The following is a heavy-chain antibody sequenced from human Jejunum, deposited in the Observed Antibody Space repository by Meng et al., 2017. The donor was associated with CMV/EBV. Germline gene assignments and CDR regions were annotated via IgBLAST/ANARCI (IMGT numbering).Heavy chain of an antibody. CDR2: IGSSGIT. D-gene: IGHD3-10*01. J-gene: IGHJ2*01. CDR3: AKSRGHWQFDL. CDR1: GLTFSTYG. V-gene: IGHV3-23*01. Sequence: CAASGLTFSTYGMSWVRQAPGKGPEWVSHIGSSGITNYADSVEGRFTISRDNSKNTLYLQMNSLRAEDTAVYYCAKSRGHWQFDLWGRGTRVTVSS.